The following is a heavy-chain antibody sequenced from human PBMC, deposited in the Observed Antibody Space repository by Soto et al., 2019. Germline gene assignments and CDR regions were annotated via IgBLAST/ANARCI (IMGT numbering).Heavy chain of an antibody. CDR2: INANSGGT. J-gene: IGHJ4*02. D-gene: IGHD6-6*01. CDR1: GYTFTSYA. V-gene: IGHV1-2*02. Sequence: ASVKVSCKASGYTFTSYAVHWVRQAPGQRLEWMGWINANSGGTKYAQKFQGRVTMTRDTSISTAYMELSRLRSDDTAVYYCARDRTANSSSSDYFDYWGQGTLVTVSS. CDR3: ARDRTANSSSSDYFDY.